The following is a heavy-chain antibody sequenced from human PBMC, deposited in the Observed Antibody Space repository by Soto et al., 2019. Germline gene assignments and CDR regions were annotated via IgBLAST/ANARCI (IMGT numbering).Heavy chain of an antibody. J-gene: IGHJ6*02. CDR3: ARDRYSSSWYRYYYYYGMDV. CDR2: TYYRSKWYN. V-gene: IGHV6-1*01. Sequence: TLSLTCAISGDSVSSNSAAWNWIRQSPSRGLEWLGRTYYRSKWYNDYAVSVKSRITINPDTSKNQFSLQLNSVTPEDTAVYYCARDRYSSSWYRYYYYYGMDVWGQGTTVTVSS. D-gene: IGHD6-13*01. CDR1: GDSVSSNSAA.